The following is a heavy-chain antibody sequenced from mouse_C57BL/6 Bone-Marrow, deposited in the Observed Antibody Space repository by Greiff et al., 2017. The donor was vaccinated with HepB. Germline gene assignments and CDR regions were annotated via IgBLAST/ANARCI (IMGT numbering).Heavy chain of an antibody. CDR2: ISSGGSYT. CDR3: ARADIHYYGGDY. V-gene: IGHV5-6*02. J-gene: IGHJ2*01. Sequence: DVMLVESGGDLVKPGGSLKLSCAASGFTFSSYGMSWVRQTPDKRLEWVATISSGGSYTYYPDSVKGRFTISRDNAKNTLYLQMSSLKSEDTAMYYCARADIHYYGGDYWGQGTTLTVSS. D-gene: IGHD1-2*01. CDR1: GFTFSSYG.